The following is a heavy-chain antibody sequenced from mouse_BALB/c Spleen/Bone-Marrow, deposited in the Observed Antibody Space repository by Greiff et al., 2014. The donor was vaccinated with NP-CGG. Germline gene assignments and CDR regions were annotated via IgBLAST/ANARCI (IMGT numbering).Heavy chain of an antibody. D-gene: IGHD2-14*01. Sequence: VKLMESGAELVRPGTSVKVSCKASGYAFTNYLIEWVKQRPGQGLEWIGVINPGSGGTNSNEKFKGKATLTADKSSSTAYMQLSSLTSDDSAVYFCARGDYRSYYFDYWGQGTTLTVSS. V-gene: IGHV1-54*01. CDR3: ARGDYRSYYFDY. J-gene: IGHJ2*01. CDR2: INPGSGGT. CDR1: GYAFTNYL.